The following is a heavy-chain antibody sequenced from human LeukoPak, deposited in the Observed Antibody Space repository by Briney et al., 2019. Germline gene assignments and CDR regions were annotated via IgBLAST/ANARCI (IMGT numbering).Heavy chain of an antibody. CDR2: ISGSGGST. CDR3: AKNGGSLYTVIDY. D-gene: IGHD4-17*01. V-gene: IGHV3-23*01. Sequence: PGGSLRLSCAASGFTFSSYAMSWVGQAQGKGLEWVSAISGSGGSTYYADSVKGRFTISRDNSKNTLYLQMNSLRAEDTAVYYCAKNGGSLYTVIDYWGQGTLVTVSS. CDR1: GFTFSSYA. J-gene: IGHJ4*02.